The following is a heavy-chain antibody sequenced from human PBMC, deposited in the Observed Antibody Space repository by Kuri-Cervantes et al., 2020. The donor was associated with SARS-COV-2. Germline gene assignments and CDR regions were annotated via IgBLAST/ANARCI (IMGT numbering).Heavy chain of an antibody. V-gene: IGHV4-59*01. Sequence: ESLKISCTVSGGSINSYYWNWIRQPPGKGLEWIGYISSSGSTNYYPSLKSRVTMSVDTSKNPFSLRLKSVTAADTAVYYCARGYYDTLTASHWYFDLWGRGTLVTVSS. CDR1: GGSINSYY. CDR2: ISSSGST. CDR3: ARGYYDTLTASHWYFDL. D-gene: IGHD3-9*01. J-gene: IGHJ2*01.